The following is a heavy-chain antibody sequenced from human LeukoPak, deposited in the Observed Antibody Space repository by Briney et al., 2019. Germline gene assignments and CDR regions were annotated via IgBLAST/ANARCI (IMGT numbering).Heavy chain of an antibody. D-gene: IGHD3-22*01. CDR1: GFTVGSNY. J-gene: IGHJ4*02. Sequence: GGSLRLSCAASGFTVGSNYTTWVRQAPGKGLEWVSVIYSGGSTYYADSVKGRFTISSDNSKNTLYLQMNSLRAEDTAVYYCATSKAVYYDAVALDYWGQGTLVTVSS. CDR2: IYSGGST. V-gene: IGHV3-53*01. CDR3: ATSKAVYYDAVALDY.